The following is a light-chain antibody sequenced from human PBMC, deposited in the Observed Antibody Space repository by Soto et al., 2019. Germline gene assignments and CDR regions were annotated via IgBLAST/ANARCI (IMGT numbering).Light chain of an antibody. Sequence: EIVMTQSPATLSVSPGERATLSCRASQSVSSNLAWYQQKPGLAPRLLIYGASTRATGIPARFSGSGSGTEFTLTISSLQSEDFAVYYCHQYNNWPPWTFGQGTKVDIK. CDR1: QSVSSN. J-gene: IGKJ1*01. V-gene: IGKV3-15*01. CDR3: HQYNNWPPWT. CDR2: GAS.